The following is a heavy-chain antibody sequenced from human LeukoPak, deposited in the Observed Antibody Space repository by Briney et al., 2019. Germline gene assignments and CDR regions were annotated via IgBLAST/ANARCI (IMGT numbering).Heavy chain of an antibody. CDR2: ISYDGSNK. D-gene: IGHD6-13*01. Sequence: GGSLRHSSVPSGFTFTSYAMLWVRQAPGHGLEWVAVISYDGSNKYYADSVKGRFTISRDNSKNTLYLQMNSLRAEDRAVYYCARGLGSSWYPYYYYGMDVWGQGTTVTVSS. CDR1: GFTFTSYA. J-gene: IGHJ6*02. CDR3: ARGLGSSWYPYYYYGMDV. V-gene: IGHV3-30*04.